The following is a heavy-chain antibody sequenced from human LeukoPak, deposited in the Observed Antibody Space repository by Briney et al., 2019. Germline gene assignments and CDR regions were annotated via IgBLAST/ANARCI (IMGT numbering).Heavy chain of an antibody. CDR1: GGSISSYY. CDR2: IYTTGSP. D-gene: IGHD3-22*01. CDR3: ARGSSGFNWFDP. Sequence: SETLSLTCTVSGGSISSYYWSWIRQPGGKGLEWLGRIYTTGSPTSNPSLNRRVTISVATSKNQFSLKLSSVTAADTAVYYCARGSSGFNWFDPWGQGTLVTVSS. V-gene: IGHV4-4*07. J-gene: IGHJ5*02.